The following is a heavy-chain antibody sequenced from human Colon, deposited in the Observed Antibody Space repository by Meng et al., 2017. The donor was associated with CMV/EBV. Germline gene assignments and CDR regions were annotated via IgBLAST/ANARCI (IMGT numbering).Heavy chain of an antibody. CDR3: ARDSSGWYGD. V-gene: IGHV3-48*04. D-gene: IGHD6-19*01. J-gene: IGHJ4*02. CDR2: ITISSSRI. Sequence: GGSLRLSCVISGFTFSSYNMNWVRQAPGKGLEWVSYITISSSRIFYADSVKGRFTISRDNAKESLYLQISNLRAEDTAVYYCARDSSGWYGDWGQGTLVTVSS. CDR1: GFTFSSYN.